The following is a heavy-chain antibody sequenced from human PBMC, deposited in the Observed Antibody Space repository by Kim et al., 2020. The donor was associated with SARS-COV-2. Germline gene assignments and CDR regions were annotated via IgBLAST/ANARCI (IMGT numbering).Heavy chain of an antibody. Sequence: GGSLRLSCAASGLTVSGHPMNWVRQAPGKGLEWVSHITTSGRTIYYTDSVKGRFTISRDNANNSLHLQMNSLRVEDTAVYDCAGGSVIGGQGTLVTVSS. CDR1: GLTVSGHP. V-gene: IGHV3-48*04. CDR2: ITTSGRTI. D-gene: IGHD3-22*01. CDR3: AGGSVI. J-gene: IGHJ4*02.